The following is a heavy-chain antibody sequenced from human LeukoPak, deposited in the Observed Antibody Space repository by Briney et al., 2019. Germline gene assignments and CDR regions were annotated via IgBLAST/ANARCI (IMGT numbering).Heavy chain of an antibody. CDR2: ISWNSGSI. J-gene: IGHJ4*02. D-gene: IGHD2-15*01. Sequence: GGSLRLSRAASGFTFDDYAMHWVRQAPGKGLEWVSGISWNSGSIGYADSVKGRFTISRDNAKNSLYLQMNSLRAEDTALYYCATKSHSYCSGGSCPDYWGQGTLVTASS. CDR1: GFTFDDYA. CDR3: ATKSHSYCSGGSCPDY. V-gene: IGHV3-9*01.